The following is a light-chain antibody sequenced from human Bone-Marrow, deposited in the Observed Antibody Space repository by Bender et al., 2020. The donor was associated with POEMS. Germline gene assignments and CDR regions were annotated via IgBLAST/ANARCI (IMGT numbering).Light chain of an antibody. CDR3: QSPDSSGRYPVV. CDR1: KLGDKF. V-gene: IGLV3-25*03. CDR2: KDT. J-gene: IGLJ2*01. Sequence: SYELTQPPSVSVSPGQTATITCSGDKLGDKFASWYQQKPGQAPVLVIYKDTERPSGIPERFSGSTSGTTVTLTISGVQAEDEADYYCQSPDSSGRYPVVFGGGTKLTVL.